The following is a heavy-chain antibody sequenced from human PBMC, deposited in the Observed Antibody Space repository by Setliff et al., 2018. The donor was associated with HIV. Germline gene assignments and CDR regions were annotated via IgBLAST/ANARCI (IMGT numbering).Heavy chain of an antibody. J-gene: IGHJ3*02. V-gene: IGHV3-30*03. D-gene: IGHD2-2*01. CDR3: ARGHRTSDGLDM. CDR2: IAHDGSIQ. Sequence: GGSLRLSCAASGIIFSTNAMHWVRQVPGKGLEWVAVIAHDGSIQYYADSVKGRFTVSRDNSKDTLYPQMNSLRIEDTSIYFCARGHRTSDGLDMWGQGTMVTVSS. CDR1: GIIFSTNA.